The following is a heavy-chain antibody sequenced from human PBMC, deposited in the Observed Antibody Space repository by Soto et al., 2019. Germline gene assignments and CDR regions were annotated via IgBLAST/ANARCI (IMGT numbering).Heavy chain of an antibody. D-gene: IGHD4-17*01. CDR1: GFSFSDYA. J-gene: IGHJ6*01. CDR3: ARPAATVIFYSGMDV. Sequence: WGSLRISCAACGFSFSDYAMHRVRQDPGKGLEWVAIISFDGSNEHYADSVQGRFTISRDNSENTLYLQMNSLRADDTAVYYCARPAATVIFYSGMDVWGQGTPVTGSS. CDR2: ISFDGSNE. V-gene: IGHV3-30-3*01.